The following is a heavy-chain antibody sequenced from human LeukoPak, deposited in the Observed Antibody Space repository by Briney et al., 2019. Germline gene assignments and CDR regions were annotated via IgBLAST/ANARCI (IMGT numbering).Heavy chain of an antibody. CDR1: GFTFSDYW. CDR3: ARARYSYTGIVDF. V-gene: IGHV3-74*01. CDR2: INTDGTST. D-gene: IGHD5-18*01. Sequence: GGSLRLSCAASGFTFSDYWMHRVRQAPEKGLVWVSRINTDGTSTKYADSVKGRFTISRDNARNTVYLQMNSLRAEDTAVYYCARARYSYTGIVDFWGQGTLVTVSS. J-gene: IGHJ4*02.